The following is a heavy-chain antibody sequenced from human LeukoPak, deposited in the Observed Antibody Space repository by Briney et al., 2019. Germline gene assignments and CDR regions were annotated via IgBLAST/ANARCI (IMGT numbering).Heavy chain of an antibody. CDR3: ARLIDDSSSYYFDY. V-gene: IGHV5-51*04. CDR1: GYRFTTYW. CDR2: IYPGDSDT. Sequence: GESLKISCKGSGYRFTTYWIGWVRQMPGKGLECMGIIYPGDSDTRYSPSFQGQVTISVDKPISTAYLHWSSLKASDTAMYYCARLIDDSSSYYFDYWGQGTLVTVSS. D-gene: IGHD3-22*01. J-gene: IGHJ4*02.